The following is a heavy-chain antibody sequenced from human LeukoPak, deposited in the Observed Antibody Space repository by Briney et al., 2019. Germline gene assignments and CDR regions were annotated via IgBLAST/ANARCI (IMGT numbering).Heavy chain of an antibody. Sequence: SETLSLTCAVYGGSFSGYYWSWLRQPPGKGLEWIGEINHSGSTNYNPSLKSRVTISVDTSKNQFSLKLSSVTAADTAVYYCAREAAAGTVDYWGQGTLVTVSS. J-gene: IGHJ4*02. D-gene: IGHD6-13*01. V-gene: IGHV4-34*01. CDR2: INHSGST. CDR1: GGSFSGYY. CDR3: AREAAAGTVDY.